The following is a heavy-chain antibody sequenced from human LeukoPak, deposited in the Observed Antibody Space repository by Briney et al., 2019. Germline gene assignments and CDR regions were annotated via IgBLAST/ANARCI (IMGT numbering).Heavy chain of an antibody. CDR3: ARDQNYYAFDI. CDR2: IYYSGST. J-gene: IGHJ3*02. D-gene: IGHD1-7*01. CDR1: GGSISSYY. Sequence: SETLSLTCTVSGGSISSYYWSWIRQPPGKGLEWIGYIYYSGSTNYNPSLKSRVTISVDTSKNQFSLKLSSVTAADTAVYDCARDQNYYAFDIWGQGTMVTVSS. V-gene: IGHV4-59*01.